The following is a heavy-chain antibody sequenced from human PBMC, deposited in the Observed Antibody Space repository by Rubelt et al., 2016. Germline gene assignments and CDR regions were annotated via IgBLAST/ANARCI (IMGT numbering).Heavy chain of an antibody. CDR3: EVAGAATGSDY. V-gene: IGHV4-39*01. CDR2: IYYSGTT. D-gene: IGHD6-13*01. J-gene: IGHJ4*02. Sequence: QLQLQESGPGRVKPSETLSLTCTVSGGSISSSSYSWGWIRQPPGKGLQWIGNIYYSGTTYYNPSLKSRATISVDTSKNQISRKLSSVTAADTAVYYCEVAGAATGSDYWGQGTLVTVSS. CDR1: GGSISSSSYS.